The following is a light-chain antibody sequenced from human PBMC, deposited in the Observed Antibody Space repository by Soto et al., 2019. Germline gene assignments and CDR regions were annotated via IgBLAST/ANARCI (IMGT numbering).Light chain of an antibody. CDR2: GAT. CDR1: QSVSIL. J-gene: IGKJ1*01. V-gene: IGKV3-15*01. Sequence: EIVITQSPATLSVSPGERATLSCRASQSVSILLAWYQQKTGQAPSILIHGATTRATGIPARFSGSGSGTELTLTISSLQSEDFAVYYCQKYNNWPRTCGQGTKVDIK. CDR3: QKYNNWPRT.